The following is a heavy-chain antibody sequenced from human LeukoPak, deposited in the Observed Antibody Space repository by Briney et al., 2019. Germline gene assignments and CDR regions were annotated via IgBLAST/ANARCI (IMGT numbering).Heavy chain of an antibody. Sequence: PGGSLRLSRAASGFTFSSYSMNWVREAPGKGLEWISDISSSSSTIYYANSVKGRFTISRDNAKNSLYLQMNSLRAEDTAVYYCARDGGYCSGGSCYGIDYWGQGALVTVSS. CDR2: ISSSSSTI. J-gene: IGHJ4*02. CDR1: GFTFSSYS. CDR3: ARDGGYCSGGSCYGIDY. V-gene: IGHV3-48*04. D-gene: IGHD2-15*01.